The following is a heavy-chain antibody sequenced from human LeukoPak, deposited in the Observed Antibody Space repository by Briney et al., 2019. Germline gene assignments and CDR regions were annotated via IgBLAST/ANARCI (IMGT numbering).Heavy chain of an antibody. CDR3: AKDLATGTIFGVNFDY. CDR2: ISGSGGST. V-gene: IGHV3-23*01. Sequence: GGSLRLSCAASGFSLSSYAMSWVRQAPGKGLEWVSAISGSGGSTYYADSVKGRFTISRDNSKNTLYLQMNSLRAEDTAVYYCAKDLATGTIFGVNFDYWGQGTLVTVSS. D-gene: IGHD3-3*01. CDR1: GFSLSSYA. J-gene: IGHJ4*02.